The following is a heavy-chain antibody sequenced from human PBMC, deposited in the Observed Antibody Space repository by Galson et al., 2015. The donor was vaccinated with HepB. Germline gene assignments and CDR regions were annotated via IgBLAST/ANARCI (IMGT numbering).Heavy chain of an antibody. CDR3: ARDHSSPGAQAPFFDP. D-gene: IGHD1-26*01. V-gene: IGHV1-18*01. CDR1: GYTFTSYG. Sequence: SVKVSCKASGYTFTSYGISWVRQAPGQGLEWMGWISAYNGNTNYAQKLQGRVTMTTDTSMSTAYMELRSLRSDDTAVYYCARDHSSPGAQAPFFDPWGQGTLVTVSS. J-gene: IGHJ5*02. CDR2: ISAYNGNT.